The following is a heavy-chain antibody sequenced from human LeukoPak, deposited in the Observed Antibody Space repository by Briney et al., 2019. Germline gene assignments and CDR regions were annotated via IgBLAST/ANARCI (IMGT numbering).Heavy chain of an antibody. CDR2: IYYSGST. J-gene: IGHJ6*02. D-gene: IGHD2-2*01. V-gene: IGHV4-31*03. CDR1: GGSISSGGYY. CDR3: AVGYCSSTSCYAGDYYYGMDV. Sequence: SQTLSLTCTVSGGSISSGGYYWSWIRQHPGKGLEWIGYIYYSGSTYYNPSLKSRVTISVDTSKNQFSLKLSSVTAADTAVYYCAVGYCSSTSCYAGDYYYGMDVWGQGTTVTVSS.